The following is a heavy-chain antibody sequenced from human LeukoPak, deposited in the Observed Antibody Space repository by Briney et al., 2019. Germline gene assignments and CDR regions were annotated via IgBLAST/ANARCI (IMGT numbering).Heavy chain of an antibody. CDR1: GFTFSSYS. D-gene: IGHD6-13*01. J-gene: IGHJ4*02. CDR2: ISSSSSYI. Sequence: GGSLRLSCAASGFTFSSYSMNWVRQAPGKGLEWVSSISSSSSYIYYADSVKGRFTISRDNAKSSLYLQTNSLRAEDTAVYYCARAEYQQLVLSWGQGTLVTVSS. CDR3: ARAEYQQLVLS. V-gene: IGHV3-21*01.